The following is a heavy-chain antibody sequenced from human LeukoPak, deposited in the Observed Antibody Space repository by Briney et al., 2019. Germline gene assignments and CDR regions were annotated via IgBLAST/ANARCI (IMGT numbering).Heavy chain of an antibody. CDR1: GGTFSSYA. V-gene: IGHV1-69*05. CDR3: ARDPYSGSSIPGEGD. J-gene: IGHJ4*02. Sequence: ASVKVSCEASGGTFSSYAISWVRQAPGQGLEWMGGIIPIFGTANYAQKFQGRVTITTDESASTAYMELSSLRSEDTAVYYCARDPYSGSSIPGEGDWGQGTLVTVSS. D-gene: IGHD1-26*01. CDR2: IIPIFGTA.